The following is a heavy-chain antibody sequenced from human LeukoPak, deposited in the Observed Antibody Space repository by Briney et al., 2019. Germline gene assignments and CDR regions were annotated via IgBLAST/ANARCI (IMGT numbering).Heavy chain of an antibody. D-gene: IGHD1-26*01. J-gene: IGHJ4*02. CDR2: INPNSGGT. CDR1: GYTFTDYY. Sequence: ASVKVSCKPSGYTFTDYYIHWVRQAPGQGLEWMGRINPNSGGTNCAQKFQGRVTMTRDTSINTAYMELSRLRSDDTAIYYCARVPSWELLPRDYWGQGTLVTVSS. V-gene: IGHV1-2*06. CDR3: ARVPSWELLPRDY.